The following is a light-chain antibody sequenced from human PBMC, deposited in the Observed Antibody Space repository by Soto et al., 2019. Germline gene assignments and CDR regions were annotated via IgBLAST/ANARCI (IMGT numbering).Light chain of an antibody. CDR2: AAS. V-gene: IGKV1-12*01. Sequence: DIQMTQSPSSVSASVGGRVTITCRASQDISSWLAWFQQKPGKAPTLLIYAASSLQIGVPSRFSGSGSGTDFTLTISSLQPEDDATYYCQQGNSFPLTFGGGTTVEIK. CDR3: QQGNSFPLT. CDR1: QDISSW. J-gene: IGKJ4*02.